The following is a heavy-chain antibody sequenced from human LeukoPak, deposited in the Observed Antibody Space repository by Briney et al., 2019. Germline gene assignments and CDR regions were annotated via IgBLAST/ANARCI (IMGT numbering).Heavy chain of an antibody. CDR3: AGSYAYDAFDI. D-gene: IGHD4-17*01. CDR2: IYYSGST. V-gene: IGHV4-39*07. Sequence: PSETLSLTCTVSGGSISSSSYYWGWIRQPPGKGLEWIGSIYYSGSTYYNPSLKSRVTISVDTSKNQFSLKLSSVTAADTAVYYCAGSYAYDAFDIWGQGTMVTVSS. CDR1: GGSISSSSYY. J-gene: IGHJ3*02.